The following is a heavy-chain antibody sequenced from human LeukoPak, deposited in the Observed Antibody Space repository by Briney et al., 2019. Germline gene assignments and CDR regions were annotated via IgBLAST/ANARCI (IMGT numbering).Heavy chain of an antibody. CDR1: GFRFSDSW. CDR3: ARDSAYGAYDY. D-gene: IGHD4-17*01. V-gene: IGHV3-7*01. Sequence: PGGSLRLSCAASGFRFSDSWMTWVRQSPGRGLEWVANMDPNGNTKNYLDSVKGRFTISRDNARNLVYLQLNNLRAEDTSVYYCARDSAYGAYDYWGQGILVTVSS. CDR2: MDPNGNTK. J-gene: IGHJ4*02.